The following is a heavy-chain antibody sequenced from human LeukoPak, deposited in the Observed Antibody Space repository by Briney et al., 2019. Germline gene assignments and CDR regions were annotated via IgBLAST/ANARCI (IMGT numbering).Heavy chain of an antibody. Sequence: SQTLSLTCTVSGGSISSGGYYWSWIRQHPGKGLEWIGYIDYSGRTYYNPSLKSRVTISVDTSKNQFSLKLSSVTAADTAVYYCARGVVPLRFLEWLLFDYWGQGTLVTVSS. CDR3: ARGVVPLRFLEWLLFDY. CDR2: IDYSGRT. D-gene: IGHD3-3*01. J-gene: IGHJ4*02. CDR1: GGSISSGGYY. V-gene: IGHV4-31*03.